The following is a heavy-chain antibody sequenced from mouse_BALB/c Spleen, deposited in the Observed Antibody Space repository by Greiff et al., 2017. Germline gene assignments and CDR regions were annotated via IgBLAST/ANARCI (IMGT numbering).Heavy chain of an antibody. J-gene: IGHJ3*01. CDR1: GYTFSSYW. CDR3: ARLGYDGYTGFAY. V-gene: IGHV1-9*01. D-gene: IGHD2-3*01. Sequence: QVQLQQSGAELMKPGASVKISCKATGYTFSSYWIEWVKQRPGHGLEWIGEILPGSGSTNYNEKFKGKATFTADTSSNTAYMQLSSLTSEDSAVYYCARLGYDGYTGFAYWGQGTLVTVSA. CDR2: ILPGSGST.